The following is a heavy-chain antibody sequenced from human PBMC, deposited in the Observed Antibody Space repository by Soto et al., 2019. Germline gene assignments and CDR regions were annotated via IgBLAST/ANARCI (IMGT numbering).Heavy chain of an antibody. CDR3: ARVHVMVVAGSTFDY. J-gene: IGHJ4*01. CDR1: GGSFSSADSY. D-gene: IGHD6-19*01. V-gene: IGHV4-30-4*01. Sequence: PSETLSLTCTVSGGSFSSADSYWSWFRQPPGKGLEWIGFIYYTGSTYYNPSLKSRITISLDTSKSQFSLRVSAVTAADTAVYYCARVHVMVVAGSTFDYWGHGTLVTVSS. CDR2: IYYTGST.